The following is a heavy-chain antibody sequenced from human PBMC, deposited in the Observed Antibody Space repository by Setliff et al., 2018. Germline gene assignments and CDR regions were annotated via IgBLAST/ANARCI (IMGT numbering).Heavy chain of an antibody. Sequence: SETLSLTCAVYGGSFSGYYWSWIRQPPGKGLEWIGEINHSGSTNYIPSLLSRVTISVDTSKNQFSLSLTSVTAEDTAVYYCARMSGFQYIDVWDKGTTVTVSS. D-gene: IGHD3-3*01. J-gene: IGHJ6*03. V-gene: IGHV4-34*01. CDR2: INHSGST. CDR3: ARMSGFQYIDV. CDR1: GGSFSGYY.